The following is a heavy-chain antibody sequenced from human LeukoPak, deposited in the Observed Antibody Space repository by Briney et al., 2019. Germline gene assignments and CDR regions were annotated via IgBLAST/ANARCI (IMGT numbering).Heavy chain of an antibody. Sequence: SETLSLTCAVSGGPISSSNWWSWVRQPPGKGLEWIGEIYHSGSTNYNPSLKSRVTISVDTSKNQFSLKLRSVTAADTAMYYCARAYSSSWYYNWFDPWGQGTLVTVSS. CDR2: IYHSGST. CDR1: GGPISSSNW. J-gene: IGHJ5*02. V-gene: IGHV4-4*02. CDR3: ARAYSSSWYYNWFDP. D-gene: IGHD6-13*01.